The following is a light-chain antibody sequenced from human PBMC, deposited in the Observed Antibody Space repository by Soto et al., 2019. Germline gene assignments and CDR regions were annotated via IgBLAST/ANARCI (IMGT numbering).Light chain of an antibody. CDR2: EVS. CDR3: CSYGGSRAV. V-gene: IGLV2-23*02. CDR1: SSDGGSHNL. Sequence: QSVLTQPASVSASPGQSITITCTGTSSDGGSHNLVSWYQQHPGQAPKLMIDEVSKRRLGVSARFSASKSGNTASLTISGLQAEDEADYYCCSYGGSRAVFGGGTQLTVL. J-gene: IGLJ7*01.